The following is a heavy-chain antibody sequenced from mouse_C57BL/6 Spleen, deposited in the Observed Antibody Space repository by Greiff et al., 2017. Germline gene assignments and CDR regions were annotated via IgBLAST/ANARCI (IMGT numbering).Heavy chain of an antibody. J-gene: IGHJ3*01. Sequence: QVQLQQSGPELVRPGVSVKISCKGSGYTFTDYAMHWVKQSHAKCLEWIGVISTYYGDASYNQKFKDKATMTVYNSSSTAYMVLVRLTSEDSAVYYCAREGIPSRFAYWGQGTLVTVSA. V-gene: IGHV1-67*01. CDR2: ISTYYGDA. CDR3: AREGIPSRFAY. D-gene: IGHD5-1-1*01. CDR1: GYTFTDYA.